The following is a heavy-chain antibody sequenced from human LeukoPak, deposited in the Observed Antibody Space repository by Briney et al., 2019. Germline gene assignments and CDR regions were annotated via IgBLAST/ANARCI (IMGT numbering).Heavy chain of an antibody. V-gene: IGHV1-18*01. D-gene: IGHD3-22*01. J-gene: IGHJ4*02. Sequence: ASVKVSCKASGYTSTSYGISWVRQAPGQGLEWMGWISAYNGNTNYAQKFQGRVTMTRDTSISTAYMELSRLRSDDTAVYYCARRDYYDSSGYSDYWGQGTLVTVSS. CDR1: GYTSTSYG. CDR3: ARRDYYDSSGYSDY. CDR2: ISAYNGNT.